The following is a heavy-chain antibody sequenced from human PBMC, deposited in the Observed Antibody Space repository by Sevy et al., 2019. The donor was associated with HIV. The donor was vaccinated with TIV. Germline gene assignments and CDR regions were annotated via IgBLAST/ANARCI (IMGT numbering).Heavy chain of an antibody. V-gene: IGHV3-23*01. D-gene: IGHD3-10*01. Sequence: GGSLRLSCAASGFTFSNYAMSWVRQAPGKGLEWVSAISGSGGSTYYADSVKGRFTISRDNSKNTLYLQMNSLGAEDTAVYYCAKASSVTMVQGVDYYYYGMDVWGQGTTVTVSS. CDR2: ISGSGGST. J-gene: IGHJ6*02. CDR1: GFTFSNYA. CDR3: AKASSVTMVQGVDYYYYGMDV.